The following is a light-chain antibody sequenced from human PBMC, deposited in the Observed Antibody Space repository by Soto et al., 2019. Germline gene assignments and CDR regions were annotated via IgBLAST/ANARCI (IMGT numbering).Light chain of an antibody. J-gene: IGLJ1*01. CDR1: SSDVGDYNF. Sequence: QSALTQPPSASGSPGQSVTISCTGTSSDVGDYNFVSWYQQHPGKAPKLMIYEVSERPSGVPDRFSGSKSGNTASLTVSGXQAEDEADYYCSSFSGSNNYVFGTGTKLTVL. V-gene: IGLV2-8*01. CDR2: EVS. CDR3: SSFSGSNNYV.